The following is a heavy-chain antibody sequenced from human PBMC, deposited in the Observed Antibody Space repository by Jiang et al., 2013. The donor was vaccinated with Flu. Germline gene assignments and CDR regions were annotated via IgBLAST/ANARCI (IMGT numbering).Heavy chain of an antibody. CDR2: TYYRSKWYN. D-gene: IGHD1-20*01. Sequence: QTLSLTCAISGDSVSSNSAAWNWIRQSPSRGLEWLGRTYYRSKWYNDYAVSVKSRITINPDTSKNQFSLQLNSVTPEDTAVYYCARAVYNWSHAKFDYWGQGTLVTVSS. J-gene: IGHJ4*02. V-gene: IGHV6-1*01. CDR1: GDSVSSNSAA. CDR3: ARAVYNWSHAKFDY.